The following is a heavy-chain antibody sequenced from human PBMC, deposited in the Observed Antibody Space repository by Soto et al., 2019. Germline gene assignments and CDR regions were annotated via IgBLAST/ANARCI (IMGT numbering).Heavy chain of an antibody. Sequence: GGSLRLSCAASGFTFSSYLMSWVRQAPGKGLEWVANIKQDGSEKYYVDSVNGRFTISRDNAKNSLYLQMNSLRAEDTAVYYCARGQLELGYWGQGTLVTVSS. CDR3: ARGQLELGY. V-gene: IGHV3-7*01. CDR1: GFTFSSYL. D-gene: IGHD1-1*01. J-gene: IGHJ4*02. CDR2: IKQDGSEK.